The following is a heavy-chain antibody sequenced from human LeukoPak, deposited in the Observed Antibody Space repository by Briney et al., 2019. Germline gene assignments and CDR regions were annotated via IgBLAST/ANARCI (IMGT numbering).Heavy chain of an antibody. J-gene: IGHJ3*02. D-gene: IGHD6-13*01. CDR1: GYTFTSYA. CDR3: ARDQSLAAAVVDAFDI. Sequence: ASVNVSCKASGYTFTSYAMHWVRQAPGQRLEWMGWINAGNGNTKYSQKFQGRVTITRDTSASTAYMELSSLRSEDTAVYYCARDQSLAAAVVDAFDIWGQGTMVTVSS. V-gene: IGHV1-3*01. CDR2: INAGNGNT.